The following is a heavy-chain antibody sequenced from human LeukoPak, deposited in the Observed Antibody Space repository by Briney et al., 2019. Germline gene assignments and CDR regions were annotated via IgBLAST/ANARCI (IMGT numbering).Heavy chain of an antibody. CDR1: GGSISSSSYY. J-gene: IGHJ4*02. V-gene: IGHV4-39*07. Sequence: SETLSLTCTVSGGSISSSSYYWGWIRQPPGKGLEWIGSIYYSGSTYYNPSLKSRVTISVDTSKNQFSLKLSSVTAADTAVYYCARASGEWEHLDYWGQGTLVTVSS. D-gene: IGHD1-26*01. CDR3: ARASGEWEHLDY. CDR2: IYYSGST.